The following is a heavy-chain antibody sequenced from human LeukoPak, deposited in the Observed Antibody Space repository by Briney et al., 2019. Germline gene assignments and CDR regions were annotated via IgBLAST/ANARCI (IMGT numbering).Heavy chain of an antibody. J-gene: IGHJ1*01. D-gene: IGHD3-22*01. CDR2: ISTISTIT. V-gene: IGHV3-11*01. CDR1: GFSFSDYY. Sequence: GGPLRLSCAASGFSFSDYYMSWIRQAPGKGLEWISYISTISTITYNADSVKGRFTVSRDNAKNSLYLQMDSLRAEDTAVYYCARGSDGRGYPVFQYWGQGALVTVSS. CDR3: ARGSDGRGYPVFQY.